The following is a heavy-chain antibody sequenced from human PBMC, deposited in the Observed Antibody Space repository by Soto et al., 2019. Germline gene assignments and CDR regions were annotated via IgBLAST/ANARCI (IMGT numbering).Heavy chain of an antibody. J-gene: IGHJ2*01. CDR2: ISGSGGST. CDR1: GFTFNNYA. V-gene: IGHV3-23*01. Sequence: EVLLLESGGGLVQPGGSLRLSCTASGFTFNNYAMSWVRQAPGKGLEWVSGISGSGGSTYYADSVEGRFTISRDNPKNTLDLQMNGLRAEDTAVYYCAKGVVVIPATGWYFDLWGRGTLVTVSS. CDR3: AKGVVVIPATGWYFDL. D-gene: IGHD2-15*01.